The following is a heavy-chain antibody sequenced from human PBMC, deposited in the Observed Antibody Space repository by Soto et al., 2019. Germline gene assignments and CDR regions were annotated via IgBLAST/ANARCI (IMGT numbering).Heavy chain of an antibody. CDR1: GGSISSSSYY. V-gene: IGHV4-39*01. CDR2: IYYSGST. J-gene: IGHJ6*02. CDR3: ARCDTEEGYYYYYYGMDV. Sequence: GSLSLSCTVSGGSISSSSYYWGWIRQPPGKGLEWIGSIYYSGSTYYNPSLKSRVTISVDTSKNQFSLKLSSVTAADTAVYYCARCDTEEGYYYYYYGMDVWGQGTTVTVSS. D-gene: IGHD5-18*01.